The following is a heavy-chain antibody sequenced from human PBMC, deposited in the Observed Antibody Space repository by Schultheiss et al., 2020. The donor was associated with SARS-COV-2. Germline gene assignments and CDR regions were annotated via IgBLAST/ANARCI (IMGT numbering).Heavy chain of an antibody. J-gene: IGHJ6*02. D-gene: IGHD3-16*01. V-gene: IGHV4-34*11. CDR1: GGSFSGYY. CDR2: IYYSGST. Sequence: SETLSLTCAVYGGSFSGYYWTWIRQPPEKGLEWIGIIYYSGSTYYNPSLKSRLTISVDTSKNQFSLDLTSVTAADTAVYYCARDRDLGYYYYGMDVWGQGTTVTVSS. CDR3: ARDRDLGYYYYGMDV.